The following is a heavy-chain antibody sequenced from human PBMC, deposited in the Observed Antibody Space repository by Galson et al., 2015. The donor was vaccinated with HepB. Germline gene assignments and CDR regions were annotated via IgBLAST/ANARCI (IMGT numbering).Heavy chain of an antibody. J-gene: IGHJ4*02. CDR1: GYIFNEYY. D-gene: IGHD3-22*01. CDR3: ARDPSSAYFSSDY. Sequence: SVKVSCKASGYIFNEYYMHWVRQAPGQGLEWMGWMNPKSGATNFAQKFQGRVTMTTDTSINTAYMQLGSLRSDDTAVYYCARDPSSAYFSSDYWGQGTLVTVSS. V-gene: IGHV1-2*02. CDR2: MNPKSGAT.